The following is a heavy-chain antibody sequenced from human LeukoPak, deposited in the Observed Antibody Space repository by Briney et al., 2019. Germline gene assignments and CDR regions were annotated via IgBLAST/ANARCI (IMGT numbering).Heavy chain of an antibody. Sequence: KPSETLSLTCTVSGGSISSYYWSWIRQPPGKGLEWIGYIYYSGSTNYNPSLKSRVTISVDTSKNQFSLKLSSVTAADTAVYYCARPMTTAPRDAFDIWGQGTMVTVSS. D-gene: IGHD4-11*01. CDR2: IYYSGST. J-gene: IGHJ3*02. V-gene: IGHV4-59*01. CDR3: ARPMTTAPRDAFDI. CDR1: GGSISSYY.